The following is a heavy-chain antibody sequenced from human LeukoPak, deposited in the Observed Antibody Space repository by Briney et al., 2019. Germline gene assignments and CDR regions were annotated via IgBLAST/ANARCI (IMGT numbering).Heavy chain of an antibody. Sequence: GGSLRLSCAASDFTFSNYGMHWVRQAPGKGLEWVAVISYDGSNKHYADSVKGRFTISRDNSKNTLYLQMNSLRTEDTAVYYCARGEGYYYDSSGYQTFDYWGQGTLVTVSS. CDR3: ARGEGYYYDSSGYQTFDY. V-gene: IGHV3-30*03. CDR1: DFTFSNYG. CDR2: ISYDGSNK. J-gene: IGHJ4*02. D-gene: IGHD3-22*01.